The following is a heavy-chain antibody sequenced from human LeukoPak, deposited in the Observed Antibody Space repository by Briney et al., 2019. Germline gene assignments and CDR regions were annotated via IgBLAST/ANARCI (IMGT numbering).Heavy chain of an antibody. J-gene: IGHJ5*02. CDR3: ARALMPSGYYDSSGYYTGWFDP. V-gene: IGHV4-59*12. D-gene: IGHD3-22*01. CDR2: IYYSGST. Sequence: SETLSLTCTVSGGSISSYYWSWIRQPPGKGLEWIGYIYYSGSTYYNPSLKSRVTISVDTSKNQFSLKLSSVTAADTAVYYCARALMPSGYYDSSGYYTGWFDPWGQGTLVTVSS. CDR1: GGSISSYY.